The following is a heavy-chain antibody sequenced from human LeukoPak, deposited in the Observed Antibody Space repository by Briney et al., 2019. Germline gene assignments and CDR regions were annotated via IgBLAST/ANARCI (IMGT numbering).Heavy chain of an antibody. CDR3: ARDSGWLRYHD. Sequence: GGSLRLSCAASGFTFSSYSMNWVRQAPGKGLEWVSGIGGSGIGHSTHYADSVKGRFTISRDNSKNMVYLQMDSLRAEDTALYYCARDSGWLRYHDWGQGALVTVSS. V-gene: IGHV3-23*01. CDR1: GFTFSSYS. J-gene: IGHJ4*02. CDR2: IGGSGIGHST. D-gene: IGHD5-12*01.